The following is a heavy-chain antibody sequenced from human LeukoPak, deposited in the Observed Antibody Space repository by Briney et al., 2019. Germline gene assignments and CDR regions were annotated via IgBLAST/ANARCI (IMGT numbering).Heavy chain of an antibody. V-gene: IGHV4-59*08. Sequence: SETLSLTCTVSGGSISSYYWSWIRQPPGEGLEWIGYIYYNGSTNYNPSLKSRVTISVDTSKNQFSLKLSSVTAADTAVYYCARSQGYSYGYHWYVDLWGRGTLVTVSS. CDR3: ARSQGYSYGYHWYVDL. CDR1: GGSISSYY. CDR2: IYYNGST. D-gene: IGHD5-18*01. J-gene: IGHJ2*01.